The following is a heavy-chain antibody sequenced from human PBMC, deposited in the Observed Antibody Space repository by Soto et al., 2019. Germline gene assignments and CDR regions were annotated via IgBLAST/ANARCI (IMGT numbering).Heavy chain of an antibody. CDR2: ISYDGSNK. Sequence: GGSLRLSCAASGFTFSSYGMHWVRQAPGKGLEWVAVISYDGSNKYYADSVKGRFTISRDNSKNTLYLQMKSLRAEDTAVYYCAKDPRYSGSLGAHFDYWGQGTLVTVSS. CDR1: GFTFSSYG. V-gene: IGHV3-30*18. J-gene: IGHJ4*02. CDR3: AKDPRYSGSLGAHFDY. D-gene: IGHD1-26*01.